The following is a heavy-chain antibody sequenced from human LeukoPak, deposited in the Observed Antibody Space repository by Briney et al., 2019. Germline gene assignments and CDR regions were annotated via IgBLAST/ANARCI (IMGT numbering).Heavy chain of an antibody. CDR2: ISWDGGST. J-gene: IGHJ4*02. CDR1: GLTFDAYA. D-gene: IGHD5-18*01. Sequence: PGGSLRLSCAASGLTFDAYAMHWVRQAPGRGLEWVSLISWDGGSTVYAHAVRGRFTICRDNSTNSLYLQKNSLRAEDTALYYWAKDVGLGYSYGPFDYWGQGTLVTVSS. CDR3: AKDVGLGYSYGPFDY. V-gene: IGHV3-43D*03.